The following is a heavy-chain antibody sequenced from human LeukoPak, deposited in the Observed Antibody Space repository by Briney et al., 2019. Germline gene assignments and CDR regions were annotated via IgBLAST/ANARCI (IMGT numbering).Heavy chain of an antibody. Sequence: RGSLRLSCAASGFTFSSYAMHWVRQAPGKGLEWVAVISYDGSNKYYADSVKGRFTISRDNSKNTLYLQMNSLRAEDTAVYYCAREDIVVVVAATLDYWGQGTLVTVSS. V-gene: IGHV3-30-3*01. CDR2: ISYDGSNK. CDR1: GFTFSSYA. D-gene: IGHD2-15*01. CDR3: AREDIVVVVAATLDY. J-gene: IGHJ4*02.